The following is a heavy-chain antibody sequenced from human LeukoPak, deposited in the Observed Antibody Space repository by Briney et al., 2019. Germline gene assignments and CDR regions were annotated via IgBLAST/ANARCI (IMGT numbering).Heavy chain of an antibody. CDR1: GYTFTSYG. Sequence: GASVKVSCKASGYTFTSYGISWVRQAPGQGLEWMGWISGYNGNTNSAQKLQGRVSMTTDTSTSTAYMELRSLRAEDTAVYYCARVLLGVGPYYFDYWGQGTLVTVSS. CDR2: ISGYNGNT. J-gene: IGHJ4*02. CDR3: ARVLLGVGPYYFDY. D-gene: IGHD3-3*01. V-gene: IGHV1-18*01.